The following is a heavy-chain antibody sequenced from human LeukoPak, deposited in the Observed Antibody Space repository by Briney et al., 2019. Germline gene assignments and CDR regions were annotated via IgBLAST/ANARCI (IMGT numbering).Heavy chain of an antibody. CDR3: AASAYYYGSGSYPGFFDYFDY. CDR2: ISSSSSYI. Sequence: TGGSLRLSCAASGFTFSSYSMNWVRQAPGKGLEWVSSISSSSSYIYYADSVKGRFTISRDNAKNSLYLQMSSLRAEDTAVYYCAASAYYYGSGSYPGFFDYFDYWGQGTLVTVSS. J-gene: IGHJ4*02. V-gene: IGHV3-21*01. CDR1: GFTFSSYS. D-gene: IGHD3-10*01.